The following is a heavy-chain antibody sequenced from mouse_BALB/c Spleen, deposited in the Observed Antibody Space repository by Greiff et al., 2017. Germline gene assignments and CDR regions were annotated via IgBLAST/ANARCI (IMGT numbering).Heavy chain of an antibody. V-gene: IGHV2-6-7*01. CDR2: IWGDGST. D-gene: IGHD1-1*01. CDR1: GFSLTGYG. CDR3: ARGYGSSSYTGDMDY. J-gene: IGHJ4*01. Sequence: QVQLQQSGPGLVAPSQSLSITCTVSGFSLTGYGVNWVRQPPGKGLEWLGMIWGDGSTDYNSALKSRLSISKDNSKSQVFLKMNSLQTDDTARYYCARGYGSSSYTGDMDYWGQGTSVTVAS.